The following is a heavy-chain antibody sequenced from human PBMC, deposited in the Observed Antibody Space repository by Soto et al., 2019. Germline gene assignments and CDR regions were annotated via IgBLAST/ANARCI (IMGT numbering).Heavy chain of an antibody. CDR1: GGSFSGYY. CDR2: INHSGST. V-gene: IGHV4-34*01. J-gene: IGHJ5*02. Sequence: SETLSLTCAVYGGSFSGYYWGWIRQPPGKGLEWIGEINHSGSTNYNPSLKSRVTISVDTSKNQFSLKLSSVTAADTAVYYCARERGVLLWFGELFRFDPWGQGTLVTVSS. CDR3: ARERGVLLWFGELFRFDP. D-gene: IGHD3-10*01.